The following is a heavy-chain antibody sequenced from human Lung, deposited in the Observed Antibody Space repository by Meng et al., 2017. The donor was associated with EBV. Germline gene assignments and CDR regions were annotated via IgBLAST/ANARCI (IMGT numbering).Heavy chain of an antibody. D-gene: IGHD5-18*01. CDR2: TYYRSKWFN. V-gene: IGHV6-1*01. CDR3: ARRLQIDGFDY. J-gene: IGHJ4*02. CDR1: GDSVSSNSAT. Sequence: QVQLQQFGPGLGKPQXXLLLTFAISGDSVSSNSATWDWIRQSPSRGVEWLGRTYYRSKWFNHYAESVKSRIAVNPDTSKKQFSLQLNSVTPEDTAVYYCARRLQIDGFDYWGQGALVTVSS.